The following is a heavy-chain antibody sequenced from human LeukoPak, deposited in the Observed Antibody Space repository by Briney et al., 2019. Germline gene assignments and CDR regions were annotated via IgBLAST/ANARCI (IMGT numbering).Heavy chain of an antibody. V-gene: IGHV1-69*04. Sequence: GASVKVSCKASGGTFSSYAISWVRQAPGQGLEWMGRIIPILGIANYAQKFQGRVTITADKSTSTAYMELSSLRSEDTAVYYCARAPDYYDSSGYYDSDAFDIWGQGTMVTVSS. D-gene: IGHD3-22*01. J-gene: IGHJ3*02. CDR3: ARAPDYYDSSGYYDSDAFDI. CDR2: IIPILGIA. CDR1: GGTFSSYA.